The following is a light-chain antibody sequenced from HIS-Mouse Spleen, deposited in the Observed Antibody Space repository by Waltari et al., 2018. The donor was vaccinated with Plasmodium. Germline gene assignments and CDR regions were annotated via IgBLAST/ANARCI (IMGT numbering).Light chain of an antibody. Sequence: QSALTQPASVSGSPGQSITISCTGTSSDVWSYNLVSWYQPDPGKAPKLMIYEGSKRPSGVSNRFSGSKSGNTASLTISGLQAEDEADYYCCSYAGSSTNWVFGGGTKLTVL. J-gene: IGLJ3*02. CDR3: CSYAGSSTNWV. V-gene: IGLV2-23*01. CDR1: SSDVWSYNL. CDR2: EGS.